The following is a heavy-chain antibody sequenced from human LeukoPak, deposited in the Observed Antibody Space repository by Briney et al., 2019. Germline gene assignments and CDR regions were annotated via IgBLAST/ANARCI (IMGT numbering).Heavy chain of an antibody. CDR3: AKDLYPNQYAILTGPSDF. CDR1: GFTFSSYD. Sequence: GGSLRLSCVVSGFTFSSYDMHWVRQAPGKGLEWVAVISYDGSNKYYADSVKGRFTISRDNSKNTLYLQMNSLRAVDTALYYCAKDLYPNQYAILTGPSDFWGQGTLVTVSS. D-gene: IGHD3-9*01. V-gene: IGHV3-30*18. CDR2: ISYDGSNK. J-gene: IGHJ4*02.